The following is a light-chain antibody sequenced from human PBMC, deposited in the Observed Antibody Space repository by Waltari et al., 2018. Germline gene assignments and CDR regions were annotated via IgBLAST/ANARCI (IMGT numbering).Light chain of an antibody. CDR1: ILGIKY. V-gene: IGLV3-1*01. J-gene: IGLJ3*02. Sequence: SYELTQPPSVSVSPGHTASIPCSGDILGIKYASWYQQKPGQSPRLVIYQDTKRPSGIPERFSGSKSGNAATLTVSGTQAMEEADYYCQALGTGAWVFGGGTKLTVL. CDR3: QALGTGAWV. CDR2: QDT.